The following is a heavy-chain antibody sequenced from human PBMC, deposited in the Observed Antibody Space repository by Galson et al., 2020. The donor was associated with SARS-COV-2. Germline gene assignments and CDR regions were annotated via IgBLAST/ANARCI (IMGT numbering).Heavy chain of an antibody. CDR1: EFSFSDYG. D-gene: IGHD3-10*01. CDR2: ISSDGSNK. V-gene: IGHV3-30*06. Sequence: GESLKISCTASEFSFSDYGIHWVRQAPGKGLEWLAVISSDGSNKYYADSVKGRFTISRDNSKNTVYLEMNSLRAEDTAVYYCARDPYYGAGSPFGWLDPWGQGTLVTVSS. J-gene: IGHJ5*02. CDR3: ARDPYYGAGSPFGWLDP.